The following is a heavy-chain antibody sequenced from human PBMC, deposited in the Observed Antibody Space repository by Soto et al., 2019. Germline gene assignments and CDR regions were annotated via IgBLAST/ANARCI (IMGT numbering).Heavy chain of an antibody. V-gene: IGHV2-5*01. Sequence: QITLKESGPTLVKPTQTLTLTCTFSGFSLSTSGVGVGWIRQPPGKALEWLALIYWNDDKRYSPSLKSRLTIPKDTSKNQVVLTMTNMDPVDTATYYCARRSSGYYYFDYWGQGTLVTVSS. D-gene: IGHD3-22*01. CDR1: GFSLSTSGVG. CDR3: ARRSSGYYYFDY. CDR2: IYWNDDK. J-gene: IGHJ4*02.